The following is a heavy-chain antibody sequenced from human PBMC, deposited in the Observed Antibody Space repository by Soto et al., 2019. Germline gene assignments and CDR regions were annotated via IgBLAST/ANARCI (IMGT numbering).Heavy chain of an antibody. J-gene: IGHJ6*03. CDR3: ARLVFPTQYMDV. CDR2: IYYSGST. V-gene: IGHV4-31*03. D-gene: IGHD4-4*01. Sequence: QVQLQESGPGLVKPSQTLSLTCTVSGGSISSGGYYWSWIRQHPGKGLEWIGYIYYSGSTYYNPSLKGRVTISVDTSKNQFSLKLSSVTAADTAVYYCARLVFPTQYMDVWGKGTTVTVSS. CDR1: GGSISSGGYY.